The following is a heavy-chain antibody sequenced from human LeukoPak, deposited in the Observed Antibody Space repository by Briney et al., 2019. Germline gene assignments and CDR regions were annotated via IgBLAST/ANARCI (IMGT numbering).Heavy chain of an antibody. CDR1: GYTLTELS. CDR3: ATEVYDSSGYGAEETRSLDY. V-gene: IGHV1-24*01. CDR2: FDPEDGET. D-gene: IGHD3-22*01. Sequence: GASVKVSCKVSGYTLTELSMHWARQAPGKGLEWMGGFDPEDGETIYAQKFQGRVTMTEDTSTDTAYMELSSLRSEDTAVYYCATEVYDSSGYGAEETRSLDYWGQGTLVTVSS. J-gene: IGHJ4*02.